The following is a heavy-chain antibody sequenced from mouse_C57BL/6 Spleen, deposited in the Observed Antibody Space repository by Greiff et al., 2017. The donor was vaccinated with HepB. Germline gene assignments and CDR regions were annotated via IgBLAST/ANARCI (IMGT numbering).Heavy chain of an antibody. CDR2: ISYDGSN. CDR3: ARDGKLGRPFDY. V-gene: IGHV3-6*01. Sequence: EVQLQESGPGLVKPSQSLSLTCSVTGYSITSGYYWNWIRQFPGNKLERMGYISYDGSNNYNPSLKNRISITRDTSKNQFFLKLNSVTTEDTDTYYCARDGKLGRPFDYWGQGTTLTVSS. CDR1: GYSITSGYY. D-gene: IGHD4-1*01. J-gene: IGHJ2*01.